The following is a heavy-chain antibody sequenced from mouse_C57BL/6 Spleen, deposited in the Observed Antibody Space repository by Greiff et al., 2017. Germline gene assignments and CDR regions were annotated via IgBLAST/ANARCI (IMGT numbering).Heavy chain of an antibody. CDR2: IDPSDSYT. CDR3: ARDSGDYDGAGYAMDY. Sequence: VQLQQPGAELVRPGTSVKLSCKASGYTFTSYWMHWVKQRPGQGLEWIGVIDPSDSYTNYNQKFKGKATLTVDTSSSTAYMQLSSLRSEESAVYYWARDSGDYDGAGYAMDYWGQGTSVTVSS. CDR1: GYTFTSYW. V-gene: IGHV1-59*01. J-gene: IGHJ4*01. D-gene: IGHD2-4*01.